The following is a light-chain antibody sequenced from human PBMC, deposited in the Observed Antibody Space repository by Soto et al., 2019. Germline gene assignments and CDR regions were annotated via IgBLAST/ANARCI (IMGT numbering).Light chain of an antibody. CDR1: QGIRDD. Sequence: AIQMTQSPSSLSASVGDRVTITVRASQGIRDDLGWYQQKPGKAPKVLIYTASNLQGGVPSRFSGSGSGTDFTLTISSLQPEDFATYYCQQVNVYPSTFGGGTKVDIK. J-gene: IGKJ4*01. CDR3: QQVNVYPST. V-gene: IGKV1-6*01. CDR2: TAS.